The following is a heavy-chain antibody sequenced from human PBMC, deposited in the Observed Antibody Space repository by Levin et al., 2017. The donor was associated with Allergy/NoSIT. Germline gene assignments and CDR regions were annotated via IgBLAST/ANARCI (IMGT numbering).Heavy chain of an antibody. CDR2: IKEDGSEK. Sequence: LSLTCAASGFTFSTYWMTWFRQAPGKGLEWVANIKEDGSEKNYVDSVKGRFTISRDNAKNSLYLQMNGLRAEDTAVYYCARGGSASDYWGQGILVTVSS. CDR1: GFTFSTYW. V-gene: IGHV3-7*01. J-gene: IGHJ4*02. D-gene: IGHD1-26*01. CDR3: ARGGSASDY.